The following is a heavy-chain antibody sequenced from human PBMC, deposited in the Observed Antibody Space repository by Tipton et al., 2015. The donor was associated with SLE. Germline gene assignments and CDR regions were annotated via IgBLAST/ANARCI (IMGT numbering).Heavy chain of an antibody. V-gene: IGHV3-11*04. J-gene: IGHJ4*02. Sequence: SLRLSCAASGFTFSDYHMSWIRQAPGKGLEWVSYISSSGCTIYYADSVKGRFTISRDNAKNSLYLQMNSLRAEDTAVYYCARELGYCSSTNCYDYFYFWGQGTLVTVSS. CDR1: GFTFSDYH. D-gene: IGHD2-2*01. CDR2: ISSSGCTI. CDR3: ARELGYCSSTNCYDYFYF.